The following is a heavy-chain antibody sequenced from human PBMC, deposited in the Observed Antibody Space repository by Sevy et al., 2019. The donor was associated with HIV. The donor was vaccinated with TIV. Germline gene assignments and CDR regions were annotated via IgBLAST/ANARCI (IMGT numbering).Heavy chain of an antibody. CDR3: ARQTGGWFDP. CDR2: IYHSGST. V-gene: IGHV4-38-2*01. Sequence: SETLSLTCAVSGYSISSGYYWGWIRQPPGKGLEWIGSIYHSGSTYYNPSLKSRVTISVDTSKNQFSLKLSSVTAADTAVYYCARQTGGWFDPWGQGTLVTVSS. J-gene: IGHJ5*02. D-gene: IGHD1-26*01. CDR1: GYSISSGYY.